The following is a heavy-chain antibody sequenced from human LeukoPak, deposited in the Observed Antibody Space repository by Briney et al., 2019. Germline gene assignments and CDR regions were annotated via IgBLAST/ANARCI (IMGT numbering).Heavy chain of an antibody. D-gene: IGHD6-6*01. J-gene: IGHJ6*02. V-gene: IGHV3-33*06. CDR1: GFIFSSYG. CDR2: ISYDGSNK. Sequence: GGSLRLSCAASGFIFSSYGLHWVRQAPGKGLEWVALISYDGSNKYYADSVKGRFTISRDNSKNTLYLQMNSLRAEDTAVYYCAKDPYSSSSGGPYPMDVWGQGTTVTVSS. CDR3: AKDPYSSSSGGPYPMDV.